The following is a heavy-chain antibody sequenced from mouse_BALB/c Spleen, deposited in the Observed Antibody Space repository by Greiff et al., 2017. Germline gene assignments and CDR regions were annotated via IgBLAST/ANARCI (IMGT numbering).Heavy chain of an antibody. V-gene: IGHV1S29*02. Sequence: VQLQQSGPELVKPGASVKISCKASGYTFTDYNMHWVKQSHGKSLEWIGYIYPYNGGTGYNQKFKSKATLTVDNSSSTAYMELRSLTSEDSAVYYCAREGYGSSYFFAYWGQGTLVTVSA. CDR3: AREGYGSSYFFAY. J-gene: IGHJ3*01. D-gene: IGHD1-1*01. CDR1: GYTFTDYN. CDR2: IYPYNGGT.